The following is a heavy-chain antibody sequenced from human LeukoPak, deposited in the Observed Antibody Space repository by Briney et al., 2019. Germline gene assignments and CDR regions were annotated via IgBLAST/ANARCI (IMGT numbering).Heavy chain of an antibody. J-gene: IGHJ3*02. CDR3: AREYSGSYSGGTNAFHI. CDR1: GGSISSSSYY. Sequence: SETLSLTCTVSGGSISSSSYYWGWIRQPPGKGLEWIGYIYHSGSTNYNPSLKSRVTISVDTSKNEFSLKLTSVTAADTAVYYCAREYSGSYSGGTNAFHIWGQGTMVTVSS. V-gene: IGHV4-61*05. CDR2: IYHSGST. D-gene: IGHD1-26*01.